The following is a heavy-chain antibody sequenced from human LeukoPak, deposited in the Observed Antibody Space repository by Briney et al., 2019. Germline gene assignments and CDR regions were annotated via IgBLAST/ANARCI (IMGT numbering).Heavy chain of an antibody. CDR1: GFTVSSNY. CDR2: IYSGGST. CDR3: ARDLNTAAVAVPNFDY. D-gene: IGHD6-19*01. J-gene: IGHJ4*02. V-gene: IGHV3-53*01. Sequence: GGSLRLSCAASGFTVSSNYMSWVRQAPGKGLEWVSVIYSGGSTYYADSVKGRFTISRDNAKNSLYLQMNSLRAEDTAVYYCARDLNTAAVAVPNFDYWGQGTLVTVSS.